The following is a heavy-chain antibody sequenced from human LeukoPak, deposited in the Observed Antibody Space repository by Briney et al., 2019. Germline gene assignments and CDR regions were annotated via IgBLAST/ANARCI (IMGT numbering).Heavy chain of an antibody. CDR3: ARPSFRTGSYFDH. J-gene: IGHJ4*02. Sequence: GGSLRLSCAASGFTFSDYSMNWVRQAPGKGLDWVSYISSSGSTIYYADSLKGRFTISRDNTKTSLYLQMNSLRVEDTAVYYCARPSFRTGSYFDHWGQGTLVTVSS. CDR1: GFTFSDYS. V-gene: IGHV3-48*04. D-gene: IGHD3/OR15-3a*01. CDR2: ISSSGSTI.